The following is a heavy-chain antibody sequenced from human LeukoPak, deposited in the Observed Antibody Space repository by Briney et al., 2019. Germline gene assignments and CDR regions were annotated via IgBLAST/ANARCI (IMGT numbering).Heavy chain of an antibody. D-gene: IGHD3-3*01. V-gene: IGHV3-30*02. CDR3: AKVTIFGVVIIGDYYNYMDV. CDR1: GFTFSSYG. J-gene: IGHJ6*03. Sequence: GGSLRLSCAASGFTFSSYGMHWVRQAPGEGLEGVADILSDGSKELYTDSVKGRFTISRDTSNKTLYLQMNSLRAEDTAVYYCAKVTIFGVVIIGDYYNYMDVWGKGTTVTVSS. CDR2: ILSDGSKE.